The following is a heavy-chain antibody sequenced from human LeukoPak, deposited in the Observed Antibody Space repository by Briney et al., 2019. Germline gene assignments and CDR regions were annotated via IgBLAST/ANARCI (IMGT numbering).Heavy chain of an antibody. CDR2: IYSGGST. Sequence: GGSLRLSCAASGFSVSTYMSWVRQAPGRGLEWVSVIYSGGSTYYADSVRGRFTISRDDSKNTLYLQMNSLRAEDTAVYYCAKDRYSDNTGHHYENEYWGQGTLVTVSS. J-gene: IGHJ4*02. V-gene: IGHV3-53*01. D-gene: IGHD3-22*01. CDR3: AKDRYSDNTGHHYENEY. CDR1: GFSVSTY.